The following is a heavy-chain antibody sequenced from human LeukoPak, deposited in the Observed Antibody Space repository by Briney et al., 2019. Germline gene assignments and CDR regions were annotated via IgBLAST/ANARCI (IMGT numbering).Heavy chain of an antibody. V-gene: IGHV4-59*01. CDR1: SGSISNYY. CDR3: ARESGSTGYFSNFDY. J-gene: IGHJ4*02. Sequence: PSETLSLTCTVSSGSISNYYWSWIRQPPGRGLEWMGHIYSNGDTKYNPSLKGRVTMSVDTAKKQFSLTLSSVTAADTAVYYCARESGSTGYFSNFDYWGQGTLVTVSS. D-gene: IGHD3-22*01. CDR2: IYSNGDT.